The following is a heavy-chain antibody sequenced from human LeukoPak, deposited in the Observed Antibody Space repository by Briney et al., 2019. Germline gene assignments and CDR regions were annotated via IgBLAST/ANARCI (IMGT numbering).Heavy chain of an antibody. CDR1: GYTFTDYY. CDR3: ARDSKDIVVVPAAPADLNWFDP. Sequence: ASVKVSCKASGYTFTDYYIHWVRQAPGQGLEWVGWINPDSGGTNYAQKFQGRVTVTRDTSISTAYMELSRLRSDDTAVYYCARDSKDIVVVPAAPADLNWFDPWGQGTLVTVSS. CDR2: INPDSGGT. V-gene: IGHV1-2*02. D-gene: IGHD2-2*01. J-gene: IGHJ5*02.